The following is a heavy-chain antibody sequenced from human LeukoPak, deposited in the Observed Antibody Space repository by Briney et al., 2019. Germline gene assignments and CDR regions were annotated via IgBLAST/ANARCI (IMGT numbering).Heavy chain of an antibody. Sequence: GGSLRLSCAASGFTFSSYSMNWVRQAPGKGLEWVSSISSSSSYIYYADSVKGRFTISRDNAKNSLYLQMNSLRAEDTAVYYCARRGPFSIAMVRGAHNWFDPWGQGTLVTVSS. CDR3: ARRGPFSIAMVRGAHNWFDP. J-gene: IGHJ5*02. CDR2: ISSSSSYI. V-gene: IGHV3-21*01. CDR1: GFTFSSYS. D-gene: IGHD3-10*01.